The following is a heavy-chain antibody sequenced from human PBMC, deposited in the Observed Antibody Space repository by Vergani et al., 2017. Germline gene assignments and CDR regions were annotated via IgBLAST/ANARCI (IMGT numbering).Heavy chain of an antibody. CDR2: IYYSGST. CDR1: GGSISSYY. J-gene: IGHJ3*02. Sequence: QVQLQESGPGLVKPSETLSLTCTVSGGSISSYYWSWIRQPPGKGLEWIGYIYYSGSTNYNPSLKSRVTISVDTSKNQFSLKLSSVTAADTAVYYCARTLSIYYVRSGYVPVGFDIWGRGTMVTVSS. V-gene: IGHV4-59*01. D-gene: IGHD3-22*01. CDR3: ARTLSIYYVRSGYVPVGFDI.